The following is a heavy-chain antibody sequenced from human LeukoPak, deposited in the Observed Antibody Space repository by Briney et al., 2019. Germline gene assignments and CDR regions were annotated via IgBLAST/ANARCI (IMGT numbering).Heavy chain of an antibody. Sequence: GGSLRLSCAASGFTFSSYAMSLVRQAPGKGLEWVSAISGSGGSTYYADSVKGRFTISRDNSKNTLYLQMNSLRAEDTAVYYCAKGQVGATRKGWFDPWGQGTLVTVSS. CDR2: ISGSGGST. V-gene: IGHV3-23*01. CDR1: GFTFSSYA. D-gene: IGHD1-26*01. CDR3: AKGQVGATRKGWFDP. J-gene: IGHJ5*02.